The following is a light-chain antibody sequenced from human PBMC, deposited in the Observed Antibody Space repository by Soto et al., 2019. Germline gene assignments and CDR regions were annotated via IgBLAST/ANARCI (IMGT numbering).Light chain of an antibody. V-gene: IGKV3-20*01. J-gene: IGKJ1*01. CDR3: QQFGGSPPSWT. Sequence: ESVLTQSPGTLSLSPGERATLSCRASPSVSSNSLAWYQQKPGQAPRLLIYGASSRATGTPDRFSGSGSGTDFTLTISRLEPEDFAVYYCQQFGGSPPSWTFGQGTKVEI. CDR1: PSVSSNS. CDR2: GAS.